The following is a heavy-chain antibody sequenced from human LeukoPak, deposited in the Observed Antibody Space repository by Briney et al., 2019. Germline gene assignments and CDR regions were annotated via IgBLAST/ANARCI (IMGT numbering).Heavy chain of an antibody. D-gene: IGHD6-13*01. CDR3: ARAEAAAGRVAAPYTNHFDY. CDR2: INPSGGST. J-gene: IGHJ4*02. CDR1: GYTFTSYY. Sequence: GASVKVSCKASGYTFTSYYMHWVRQAPGQGLEWMGIINPSGGSTSYAQKFQGRVTMTRDTSTSTVYMELSSLRSEDTAVYYCARAEAAAGRVAAPYTNHFDYWRQGTLVTVSS. V-gene: IGHV1-46*01.